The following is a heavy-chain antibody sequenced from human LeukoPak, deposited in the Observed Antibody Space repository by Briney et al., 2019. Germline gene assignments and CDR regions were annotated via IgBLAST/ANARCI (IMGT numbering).Heavy chain of an antibody. CDR3: ATSRGSPWDYFDY. D-gene: IGHD6-25*01. V-gene: IGHV1-69*01. J-gene: IGHJ4*02. Sequence: SVKVSCKASRGTFSSYAISWVRQAPGQGLEWMGGIIPIFGTANYAQKFQGRVTITADESTSTAYMELSSLRSEDTAVYYCATSRGSPWDYFDYWGQGTLVTVSS. CDR2: IIPIFGTA. CDR1: RGTFSSYA.